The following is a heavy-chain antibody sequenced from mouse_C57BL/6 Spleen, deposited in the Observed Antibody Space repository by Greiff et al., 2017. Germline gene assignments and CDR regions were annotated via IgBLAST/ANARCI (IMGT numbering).Heavy chain of an antibody. CDR1: GFTFSDYG. Sequence: EVKLVASGGGLVKPGGSLKLSCAASGFTFSDYGMHWVRQAPEKGLEWVAYISSGSSTIYYADTVKGRFTISRDNAKNTLFLQMTSRRSEDTAMYYCARGGDAWFAYWGQGTLVTVSA. V-gene: IGHV5-17*01. CDR3: ARGGDAWFAY. CDR2: ISSGSSTI. J-gene: IGHJ3*01.